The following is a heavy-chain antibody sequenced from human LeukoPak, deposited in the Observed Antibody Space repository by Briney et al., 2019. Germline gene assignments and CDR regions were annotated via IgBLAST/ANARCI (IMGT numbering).Heavy chain of an antibody. V-gene: IGHV4-4*07. Sequence: SETLSLTCAVYGGSFSGYYWSWIRQPDGKGLEWIGRIYTSGSTNYNPSPKSRVSMSVDTSTNQFSLKLSSVTAADTAVYYCARDSLVHPNRWFDPWGQGTLVIVSS. CDR3: ARDSLVHPNRWFDP. D-gene: IGHD6-13*01. J-gene: IGHJ5*02. CDR1: GGSFSGYY. CDR2: IYTSGST.